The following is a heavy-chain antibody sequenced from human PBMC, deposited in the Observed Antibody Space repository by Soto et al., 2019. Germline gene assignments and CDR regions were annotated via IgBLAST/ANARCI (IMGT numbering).Heavy chain of an antibody. Sequence: SETLSLTCTVSGGSVSSGGYYWSWIRQPPGKGLEWIGYIYASGSTNYNPSLKSRVTISVDTSKNQFSLKLSSVTAADTAVYYCASWGQLWGYFDYWGQGTLVTVSS. CDR2: IYASGST. D-gene: IGHD5-18*01. J-gene: IGHJ4*02. CDR1: GGSVSSGGYY. V-gene: IGHV4-61*08. CDR3: ASWGQLWGYFDY.